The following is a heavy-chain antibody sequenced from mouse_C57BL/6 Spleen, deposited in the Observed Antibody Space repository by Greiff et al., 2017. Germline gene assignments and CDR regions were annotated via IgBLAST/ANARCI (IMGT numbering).Heavy chain of an antibody. CDR3: ARDYYGSSYDYYAMDY. CDR1: GFSLSTSGMG. J-gene: IGHJ4*01. CDR2: IYWDDDK. D-gene: IGHD1-1*01. Sequence: QVTLKVCGPGILQSSQTLSLTCSFSGFSLSTSGMGVSWIRQPSGKGLEWLAHIYWDDDKRYNPSLKSRLTISKDTSRNQVFLKITSVDTADTATYYCARDYYGSSYDYYAMDYWGQGTSVTVSS. V-gene: IGHV8-12*01.